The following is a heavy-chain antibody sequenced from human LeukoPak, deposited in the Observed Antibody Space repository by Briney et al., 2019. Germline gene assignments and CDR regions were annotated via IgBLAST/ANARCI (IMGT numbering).Heavy chain of an antibody. D-gene: IGHD1-1*01. Sequence: GASVKVSCKASGYTITGDYMHWVRQAPGQGLEWMGWINPNSGGTNYAQKFQGTVTMTRDTSISTAYMELSRLRSDDTAVYYCARDGHLSYQSIWMFPDYWGQGTRVTVSS. CDR2: INPNSGGT. CDR3: ARDGHLSYQSIWMFPDY. V-gene: IGHV1-2*02. J-gene: IGHJ4*02. CDR1: GYTITGDY.